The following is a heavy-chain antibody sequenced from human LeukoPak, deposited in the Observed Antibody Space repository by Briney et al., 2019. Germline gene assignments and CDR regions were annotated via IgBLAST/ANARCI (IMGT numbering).Heavy chain of an antibody. CDR2: ISYDGSNK. D-gene: IGHD6-19*01. V-gene: IGHV3-30*18. CDR1: GFTFSSYG. CDR3: AKDHVAVAGWDYYFDY. Sequence: GRSLRLSCAASGFTFSSYGMHWVRQAPGKGLEWVAVISYDGSNKYYADSVKGRFTISRDNSKNTLYLQMNSLRAEDTAVYYCAKDHVAVAGWDYYFDYWGQGTLVTVSS. J-gene: IGHJ4*02.